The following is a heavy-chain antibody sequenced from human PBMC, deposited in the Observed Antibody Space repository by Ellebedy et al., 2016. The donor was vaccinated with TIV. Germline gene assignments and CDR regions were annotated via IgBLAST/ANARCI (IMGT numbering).Heavy chain of an antibody. J-gene: IGHJ3*02. Sequence: MLSETLSLTCTVSGGSISSSSFNWGWIRQPPGKGLEWIGTIWHTGTSWYNTSLESRLTVSVDTSKNQFSMKLSSLSAADTALYYCVRGGGNAFDIWGQGTKVTVSS. CDR2: IWHTGTS. CDR3: VRGGGNAFDI. V-gene: IGHV4-39*07. CDR1: GGSISSSSFN. D-gene: IGHD3-16*01.